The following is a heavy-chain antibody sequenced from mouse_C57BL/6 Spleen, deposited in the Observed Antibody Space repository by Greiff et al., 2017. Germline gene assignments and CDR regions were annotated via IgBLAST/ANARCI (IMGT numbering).Heavy chain of an antibody. J-gene: IGHJ4*01. Sequence: QVQLQQPGTELVKPGASVKLSCKASGYTFTSYWMHWVKQRPGHGLEWIGNINPSNGGTNYNEKFKSKATRTVDKSSSTAYMQLSSHTSEGTAVYYWARDYSNDGAMDYWGQGTSVTVSS. CDR3: ARDYSNDGAMDY. D-gene: IGHD2-12*01. CDR1: GYTFTSYW. CDR2: INPSNGGT. V-gene: IGHV1-53*01.